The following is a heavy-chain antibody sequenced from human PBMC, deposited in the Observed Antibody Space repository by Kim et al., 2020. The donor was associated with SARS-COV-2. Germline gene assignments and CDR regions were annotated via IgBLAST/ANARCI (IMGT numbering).Heavy chain of an antibody. Sequence: GGSLRLSCAASGFTFSSYEMNWVRQAPGKGLEWVSYISSSATDIYYADSVKGRFTISRDNAKKTLYLQMNSLRVEDTAVYYCERDSPTGLDSYYFDYWGQGTLVTASS. CDR1: GFTFSSYE. CDR3: ERDSPTGLDSYYFDY. CDR2: ISSSATDI. D-gene: IGHD2-8*02. J-gene: IGHJ4*02. V-gene: IGHV3-48*03.